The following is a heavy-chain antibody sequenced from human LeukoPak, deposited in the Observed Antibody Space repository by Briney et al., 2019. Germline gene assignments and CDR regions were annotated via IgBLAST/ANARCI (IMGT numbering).Heavy chain of an antibody. Sequence: GGSLRLSCAASGFTFSSYGMHWVRQAAGKGLEWVAVIWYDGSNKYYGDSVKGRFTISRDNSKNTQYLQMTSLRAEDTAVYYWARGFLDPSERRIPYYYGMDVWGQGTTVTVSS. CDR3: ARGFLDPSERRIPYYYGMDV. J-gene: IGHJ6*02. CDR1: GFTFSSYG. CDR2: IWYDGSNK. V-gene: IGHV3-33*01. D-gene: IGHD1-1*01.